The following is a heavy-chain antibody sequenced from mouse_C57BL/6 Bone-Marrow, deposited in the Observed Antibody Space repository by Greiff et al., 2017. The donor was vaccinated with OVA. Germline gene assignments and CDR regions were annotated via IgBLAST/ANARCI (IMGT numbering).Heavy chain of an antibody. CDR2: ISSGGDYI. V-gene: IGHV5-9-1*02. CDR1: GFTFSSYA. J-gene: IGHJ3*01. CDR3: TREWDYYGSSPWFAY. D-gene: IGHD1-1*01. Sequence: EVMLVESGEGLVKPGGSLKLSCAASGFTFSSYAMSWVRQTPEKRLEWVAYISSGGDYIYYADTVKGRFTISRDNARNTLYLQMSSLKSEDTAMYYCTREWDYYGSSPWFAYWGQGTLVTVSA.